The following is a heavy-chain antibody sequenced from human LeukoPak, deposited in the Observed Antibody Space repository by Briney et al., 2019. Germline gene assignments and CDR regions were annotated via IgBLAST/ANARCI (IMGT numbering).Heavy chain of an antibody. V-gene: IGHV5-51*01. CDR2: LHPGDSDI. Sequence: GESLKISCRGSGYRFSNYWITWVRQMPGKRPEWLGILHPGDSDIRHSPSFEGQVTMSADTSTSTAYLQLNSLKDSDTGTYYCAVQYRDFYDFWGQGTQVTVST. D-gene: IGHD5-12*01. J-gene: IGHJ4*02. CDR1: GYRFSNYW. CDR3: AVQYRDFYDF.